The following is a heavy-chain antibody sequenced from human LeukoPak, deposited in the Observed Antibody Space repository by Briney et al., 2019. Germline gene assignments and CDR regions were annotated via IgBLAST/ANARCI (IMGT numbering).Heavy chain of an antibody. Sequence: GGSLRLSCAASGFTFSSYGMHWVRQAPGKGLEWVAVISYDGSNKYYADSVKGRFTISRDNSKNTLYLQMNSLRAEDTAVYYCAKDVLGGYGDYVFDPWGQGTLVTVSS. CDR1: GFTFSSYG. J-gene: IGHJ5*02. CDR3: AKDVLGGYGDYVFDP. CDR2: ISYDGSNK. D-gene: IGHD4-17*01. V-gene: IGHV3-30*18.